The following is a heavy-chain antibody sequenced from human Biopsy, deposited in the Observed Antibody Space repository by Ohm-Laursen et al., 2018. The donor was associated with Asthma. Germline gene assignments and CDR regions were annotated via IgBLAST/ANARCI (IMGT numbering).Heavy chain of an antibody. CDR3: ATLSWYASQY. Sequence: SLRLSCAASGFTFSNYGMHWVRQAPGKGLEWVAVISFDGSTKYYADSVKGRFTISRDNSKNTLYLQMSSLRVEDTAVYYCATLSWYASQYWGQGTLVTVSS. J-gene: IGHJ4*02. D-gene: IGHD2-2*01. CDR1: GFTFSNYG. CDR2: ISFDGSTK. V-gene: IGHV3-30*03.